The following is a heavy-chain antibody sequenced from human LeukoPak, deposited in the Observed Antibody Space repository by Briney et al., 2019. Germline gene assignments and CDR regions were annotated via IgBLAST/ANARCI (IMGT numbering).Heavy chain of an antibody. V-gene: IGHV3-30-3*01. J-gene: IGHJ4*02. CDR3: ARGADFLYYFDY. CDR1: GFTFSSYA. CDR2: ISYDGSNK. Sequence: GGSLRLSCAASGFTFSSYAMHWVRQAPGKGLEWVAVISYDGSNKYYADSVKGRFTISRDNSKNTLYLQMNSLRAEDTAVYYCARGADFLYYFDYWGQETLVTVSS. D-gene: IGHD3-3*01.